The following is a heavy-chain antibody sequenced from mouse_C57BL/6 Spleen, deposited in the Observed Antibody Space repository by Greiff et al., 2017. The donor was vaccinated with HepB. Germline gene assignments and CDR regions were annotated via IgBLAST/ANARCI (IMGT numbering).Heavy chain of an antibody. CDR1: GYTFTSYW. CDR3: ARSTTVVYWYFDV. V-gene: IGHV1-64*01. Sequence: QVHVKQPGAELVKPGASVKLSCKASGYTFTSYWMHWVKQRPGQGLEWIGMIHPNSGSTNYNEKFKSKATLTVDKSSSTAYMQLSSLTSEDSAVYYCARSTTVVYWYFDVWGTGTTVTVSS. CDR2: IHPNSGST. J-gene: IGHJ1*03. D-gene: IGHD1-1*01.